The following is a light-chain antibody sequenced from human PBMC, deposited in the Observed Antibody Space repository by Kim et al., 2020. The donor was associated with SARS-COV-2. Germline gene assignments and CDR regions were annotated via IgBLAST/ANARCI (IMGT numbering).Light chain of an antibody. CDR3: LLYHGGARPWV. V-gene: IGLV7-46*01. CDR2: DTS. J-gene: IGLJ1*01. Sequence: VPLHWGSSTGAVTSGHYPDWAQQRPGPSPMALDYDTSKKHAWTPARCSGSLLEDKAALTLSGAQPEDEAEYYCLLYHGGARPWVFGTGTKVTVL. CDR1: TGAVTSGHY.